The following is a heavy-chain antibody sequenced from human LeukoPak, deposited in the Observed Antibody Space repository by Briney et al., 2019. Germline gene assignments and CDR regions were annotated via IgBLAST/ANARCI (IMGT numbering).Heavy chain of an antibody. CDR2: IYGGGTT. V-gene: IGHV3-53*01. D-gene: IGHD1-1*01. J-gene: IGHJ6*02. CDR3: ATTGSANENKRIAPFYAMDV. Sequence: GGSLRLSCAASGFTVSRKYMSWVRQAPGKGLEWVSVIYGGGTTYYADSVKGRFSISKDTSRNTLNLQMNSLRAEDSAVYYCATTGSANENKRIAPFYAMDVWGQGTRVTVSS. CDR1: GFTVSRKY.